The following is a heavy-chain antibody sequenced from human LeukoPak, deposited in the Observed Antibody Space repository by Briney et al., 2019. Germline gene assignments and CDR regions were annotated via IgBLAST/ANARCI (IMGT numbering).Heavy chain of an antibody. J-gene: IGHJ3*02. D-gene: IGHD6-6*01. Sequence: ASVKVSCKVSGYTLTELSMLWVRQAPGKGLEWMGGFDPEDGETIYAQKFQGRVTMTEDTSTDTAYMELSSLRSEDTAVYYCATEAAPVDAFDIWGQGTMVTVSS. CDR1: GYTLTELS. CDR2: FDPEDGET. CDR3: ATEAAPVDAFDI. V-gene: IGHV1-24*01.